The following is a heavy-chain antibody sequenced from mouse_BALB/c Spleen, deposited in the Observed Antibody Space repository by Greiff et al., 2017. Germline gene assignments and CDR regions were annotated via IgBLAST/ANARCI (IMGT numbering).Heavy chain of an antibody. V-gene: IGHV2-5-1*01. CDR2: IWRGGST. CDR3: AKKGYDYDDYAMDY. Sequence: VKLVESGPSLVQPSQSLSITCTVSGFSLTSYGVHWVRQSPGKGLEWLGVIWRGGSTDYNAAFMSRLSITKDNSKSQVFFKMNSLQADDTAIYYCAKKGYDYDDYAMDYWGQGTSVTVSS. CDR1: GFSLTSYG. J-gene: IGHJ4*01. D-gene: IGHD2-4*01.